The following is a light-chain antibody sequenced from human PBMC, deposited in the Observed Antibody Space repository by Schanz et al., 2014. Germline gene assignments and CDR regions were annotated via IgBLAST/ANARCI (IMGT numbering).Light chain of an antibody. CDR1: SSDIGGYNS. Sequence: QSALTQPASVSGSPGQSITISCTGSSSDIGGYNSVSWYQQFPGKAPKLMIYDVSHRPSGVSSRFSGSKSGNTASLTISGLQAEDEADYYCSSYTSSSTPVFGGGTKLTV. CDR3: SSYTSSSTPV. CDR2: DVS. J-gene: IGLJ3*02. V-gene: IGLV2-14*01.